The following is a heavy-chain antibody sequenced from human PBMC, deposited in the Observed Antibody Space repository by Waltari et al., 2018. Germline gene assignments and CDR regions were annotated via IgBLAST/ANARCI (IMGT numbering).Heavy chain of an antibody. CDR1: GFTFSSYG. CDR3: ARPHSYYNFWSAYNY. V-gene: IGHV3-30*03. CDR2: IAYDGTNK. D-gene: IGHD3-3*01. Sequence: QVQLVESGGGVVQPGRSLRLPCAASGFTFSSYGIHWVRQVLGQGLDWEAVIAYDGTNKSSADSVKCRFTIARENSKNTLYLQMNSLRPEDTAVYYCARPHSYYNFWSAYNYWGQGTLVTVSS. J-gene: IGHJ4*02.